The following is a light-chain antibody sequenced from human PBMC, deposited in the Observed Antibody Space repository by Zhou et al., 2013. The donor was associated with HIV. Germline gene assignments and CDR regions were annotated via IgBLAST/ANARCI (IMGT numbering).Light chain of an antibody. J-gene: IGKJ4*01. CDR1: QNISNY. CDR3: QQLNSYPLT. CDR2: AAS. Sequence: DIQMTQSPSSLSASVGDRVTITCRASQNISNYLNWYQQKPGKAPKLLIYAASSLQSGVPSRFSGSGSGTDFTLTISSLQPEDFATYYCQQLNSYPLTFGGGTKVEIK. V-gene: IGKV1-39*01.